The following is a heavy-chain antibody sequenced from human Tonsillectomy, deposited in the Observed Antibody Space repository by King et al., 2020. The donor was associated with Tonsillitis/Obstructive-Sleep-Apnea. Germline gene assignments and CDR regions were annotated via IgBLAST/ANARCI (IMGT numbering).Heavy chain of an antibody. Sequence: VQLVESGGGLVQPGGSLRLSCAASGFAFSTYAMHWVRQAPGKGLEYVSAILSNGVNTYYADSVKGRFTISRDNSKNTLYLQMGSLRAEDMADYYCARTGGTADYYYDMDVWGKGTTVTVSS. CDR2: ILSNGVNT. CDR3: ARTGGTADYYYDMDV. CDR1: GFAFSTYA. J-gene: IGHJ6*03. V-gene: IGHV3-64*07. D-gene: IGHD2-8*02.